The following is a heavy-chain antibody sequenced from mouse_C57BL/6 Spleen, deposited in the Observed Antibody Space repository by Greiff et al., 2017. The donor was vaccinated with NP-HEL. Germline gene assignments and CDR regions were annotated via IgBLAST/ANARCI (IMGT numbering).Heavy chain of an antibody. J-gene: IGHJ3*01. D-gene: IGHD4-1*01. CDR1: GFTFSSYA. V-gene: IGHV5-4*03. CDR3: ASVPNWDVGD. Sequence: DVKLVESGGGLVKPGGSLKLSCAASGFTFSSYAMSWVRQTPEKRLEWVATISDGGSYTYYPDNVKGRFTISRDNAKNNLYLQMSHLKSEDTAMYYCASVPNWDVGDWGQGTLVTVSA. CDR2: ISDGGSYT.